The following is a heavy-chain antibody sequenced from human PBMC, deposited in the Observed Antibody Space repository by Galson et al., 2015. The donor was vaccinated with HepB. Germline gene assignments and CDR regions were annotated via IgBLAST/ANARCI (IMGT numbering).Heavy chain of an antibody. V-gene: IGHV1-8*01. CDR2: MNPDSNHA. J-gene: IGHJ6*03. D-gene: IGHD1-14*01. CDR1: GYSFTSYD. Sequence: SVKVSCKASGYSFTSYDINWVRQATGQGLEWVGWMNPDSNHAGYAQKFQGRVTMTRDTSISTAYMELSSLTSDDTAVYYCARRPPLHKDRVHYYMDVWGKGTTVTVSS. CDR3: ARRPPLHKDRVHYYMDV.